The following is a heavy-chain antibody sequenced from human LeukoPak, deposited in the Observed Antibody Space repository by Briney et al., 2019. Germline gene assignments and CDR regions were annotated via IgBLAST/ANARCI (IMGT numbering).Heavy chain of an antibody. J-gene: IGHJ4*02. CDR1: GSSFTGYW. D-gene: IGHD3-10*01. CDR3: ARHLHSASGNWGIDY. V-gene: IGHV5-51*01. Sequence: GGALEISWKGSGSSFTGYWIGWVRPVPGKGLEGRGIIYPGESETRDSPSFQGQVTISANKSRRTGSRKGNDLHASDTAIYYCARHLHSASGNWGIDYWGQGTLVTVSS. CDR2: IYPGESET.